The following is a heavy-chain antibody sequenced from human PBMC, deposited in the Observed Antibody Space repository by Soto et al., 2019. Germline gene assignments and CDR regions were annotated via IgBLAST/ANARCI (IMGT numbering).Heavy chain of an antibody. J-gene: IGHJ6*02. V-gene: IGHV1-69*01. D-gene: IGHD1-1*01. CDR1: GGTFSSYA. CDR3: ARGGTPYYYCGIDV. CDR2: IIPIFGTA. Sequence: QVQLVQSGAEVKKPGSSVKVSCKASGGTFSSYAISWVRQAPGQGLEWMGGIIPIFGTANYAPKFQGSVTIPADESTSTAYMELSSLSSEDTAVYYCARGGTPYYYCGIDVWSQGTTDPVSS.